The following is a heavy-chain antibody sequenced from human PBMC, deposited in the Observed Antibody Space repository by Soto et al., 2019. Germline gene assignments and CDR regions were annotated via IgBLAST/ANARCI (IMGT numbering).Heavy chain of an antibody. CDR3: SMSDDVIHHEGPISFY. CDR2: IIPIIGRA. J-gene: IGHJ4*02. V-gene: IGHV1-69*02. CDR1: GGTFSSYT. Sequence: QVQLVQSGAEVKKPGSSVKVSCKASGGTFSSYTFIWVRQAPGQGLEWMGRIIPIIGRATSAQNFQGRATITEVKFTWTANLELDSLSSEATAVYYRSMSDDVIHHEGPISFYWGQGTLVTVSS. D-gene: IGHD3-16*01.